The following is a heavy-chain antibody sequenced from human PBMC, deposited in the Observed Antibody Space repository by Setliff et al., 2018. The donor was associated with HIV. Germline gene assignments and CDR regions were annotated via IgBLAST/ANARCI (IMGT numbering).Heavy chain of an antibody. CDR3: ASARFLEWLSSYYFDY. V-gene: IGHV4-39*02. J-gene: IGHJ4*02. CDR2: IYYSGNT. D-gene: IGHD3-3*01. CDR1: GVSTSSTSYY. Sequence: PSETLSLTCTVSGVSTSSTSYYWGWIRQPPGKGLEWIGYIYYSGNTYYNPSLKSRVTISVDTSKNHFSLRLSSVTAADTAVYYCASARFLEWLSSYYFDYWGQGTLVTVSS.